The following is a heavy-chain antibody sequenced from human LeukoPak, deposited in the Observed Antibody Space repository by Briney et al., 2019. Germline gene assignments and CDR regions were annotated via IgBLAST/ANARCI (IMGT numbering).Heavy chain of an antibody. D-gene: IGHD2-15*01. CDR3: ARVAPHGGKSD. V-gene: IGHV4-61*02. CDR2: MYTSGST. Sequence: SHTLSLTCTVSGGSISSGSNHWSWIRPPAGKGLEWIGRMYTSGSTNYNPSLKSRVTISLDTSKNQFSLKLSSVTAADTAVYYCARVAPHGGKSDWGQGTLVTVSS. J-gene: IGHJ4*02. CDR1: GGSISSGSNH.